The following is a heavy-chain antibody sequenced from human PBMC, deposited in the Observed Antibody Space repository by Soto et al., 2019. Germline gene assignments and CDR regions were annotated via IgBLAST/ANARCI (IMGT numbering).Heavy chain of an antibody. D-gene: IGHD3-10*01. CDR2: IKSKTDGVTT. J-gene: IGHJ3*02. V-gene: IGHV3-15*01. CDR3: TTDQILLWFGELGVSAFDI. CDR1: GFTFSNAW. Sequence: GGSLRLSCAASGFTFSNAWMSWVRQAPGKGLEWVGRIKSKTDGVTTDYAAPVKGRFTISRDDSKNTLYLQMNSLKTEDTAVYYCTTDQILLWFGELGVSAFDIWGQGTMVTVSS.